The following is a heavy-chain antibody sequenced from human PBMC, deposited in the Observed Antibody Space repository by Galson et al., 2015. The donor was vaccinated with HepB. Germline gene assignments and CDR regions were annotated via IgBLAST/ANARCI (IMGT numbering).Heavy chain of an antibody. CDR1: GYTFTTHD. Sequence: SVKVFCKASGYTFTTHDINWARQATGQGLEWMGWMNPISGNTGYAQKFQGRVTMTRDTSISTAYMELSSLTSEDTAVYYCARGSSDWYGRDYWGQGTLVTVSS. J-gene: IGHJ4*02. V-gene: IGHV1-8*01. CDR2: MNPISGNT. CDR3: ARGSSDWYGRDY. D-gene: IGHD6-19*01.